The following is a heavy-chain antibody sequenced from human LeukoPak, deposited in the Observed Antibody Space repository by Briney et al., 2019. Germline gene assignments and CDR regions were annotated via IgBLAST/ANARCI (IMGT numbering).Heavy chain of an antibody. CDR3: ARDAGRYFDWLGY. CDR2: IWYDGSNK. J-gene: IGHJ4*02. D-gene: IGHD3-9*01. V-gene: IGHV3-33*01. Sequence: GGSLRLSCAASGFTFSSYGMHWVRQAPGKGLEWVAVIWYDGSNKYYADSVKGRFTISRDNSKNTLYLQMNSLRAEDTAVYYCARDAGRYFDWLGYWGQRTLVPVCS. CDR1: GFTFSSYG.